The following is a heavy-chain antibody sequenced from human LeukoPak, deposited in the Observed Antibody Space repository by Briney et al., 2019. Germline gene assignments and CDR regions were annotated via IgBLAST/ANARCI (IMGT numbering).Heavy chain of an antibody. CDR3: ARNDILTGYCFDY. J-gene: IGHJ4*02. Sequence: SETLSLTCTVSGGSISSGSYFWSWIRQPAGKGLEWIGRIYTSGSTNYNPSLKSRVTISVDTSKNQFSLKLSSVTAADTAVYYSARNDILTGYCFDYWGQGTLVTVSS. V-gene: IGHV4-61*02. D-gene: IGHD3-9*01. CDR2: IYTSGST. CDR1: GGSISSGSYF.